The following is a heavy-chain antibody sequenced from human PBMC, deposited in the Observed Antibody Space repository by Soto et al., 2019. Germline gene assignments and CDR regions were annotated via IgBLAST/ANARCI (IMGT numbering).Heavy chain of an antibody. CDR1: GFTFSSYA. Sequence: GGSLRLSCAASGFTFSSYAMSWVRQAPGKGLKWISSISGSGTSTYYADSVKGRFTISRDNSKNTMYLQMNSLRAEDTALYFCAKENTLVYGDYVDYWGQGTRVTVSS. CDR2: ISGSGTST. CDR3: AKENTLVYGDYVDY. D-gene: IGHD4-17*01. V-gene: IGHV3-23*01. J-gene: IGHJ4*02.